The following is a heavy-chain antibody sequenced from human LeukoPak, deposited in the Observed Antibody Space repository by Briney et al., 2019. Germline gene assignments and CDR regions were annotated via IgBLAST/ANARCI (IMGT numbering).Heavy chain of an antibody. CDR3: ARGRIAAALKGYYYFDY. CDR2: ISSSSSYI. Sequence: PGGSLRLSCAASGFIFSSYSMNWVRQAPGKGLEWVSSISSSSSYIYYADSVKGRFTISRDNAKNSLYLQMNSLRAEDTAVYYCARGRIAAALKGYYYFDYWGQGTLVTVSS. V-gene: IGHV3-21*01. J-gene: IGHJ4*02. CDR1: GFIFSSYS. D-gene: IGHD6-13*01.